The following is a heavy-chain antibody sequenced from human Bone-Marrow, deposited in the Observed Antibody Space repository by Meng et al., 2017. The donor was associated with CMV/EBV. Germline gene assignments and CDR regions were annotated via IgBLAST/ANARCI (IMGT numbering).Heavy chain of an antibody. V-gene: IGHV4-39*07. Sequence: CPLSGCSISSSSYYWGSIRQPPGKGLEWIGSIYYSGSTYYNPSLKSRVTISVDTSKNQFSLKLSSVTAADTAVYYCARLNRLSFDPWGQGTLVTVSS. CDR2: IYYSGST. J-gene: IGHJ5*02. CDR3: ARLNRLSFDP. CDR1: GCSISSSSYY.